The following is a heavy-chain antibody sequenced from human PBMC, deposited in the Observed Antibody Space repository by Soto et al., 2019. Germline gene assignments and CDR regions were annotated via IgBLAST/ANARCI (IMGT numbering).Heavy chain of an antibody. J-gene: IGHJ4*02. Sequence: QLQLQESGPGLVKPSETLSLTCTVSGGSISNTNYYWGWIRQPPGKGLEWIGNIYFKRNNYYTPSLKSRVTISVDSSKNHFSLNLSSVTAADTAVYYCARHSSAAGYSRIPYWGQGILVTVSS. CDR2: IYFKRNN. D-gene: IGHD5-12*01. V-gene: IGHV4-39*02. CDR3: ARHSSAAGYSRIPY. CDR1: GGSISNTNYY.